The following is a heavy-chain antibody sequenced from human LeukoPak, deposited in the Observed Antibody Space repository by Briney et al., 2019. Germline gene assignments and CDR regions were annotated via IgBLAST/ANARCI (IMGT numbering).Heavy chain of an antibody. CDR3: AKDFGEGNSPGDY. J-gene: IGHJ4*02. Sequence: PGRSLRLSCAASGFTFSSYGMHWVRQAPGKGLEWVAVIWYDGSNKYYADSVKGRFTISRDNSKNTLYLQMNSLRAEDTAVYYCAKDFGEGNSPGDYWGQGTLVTVSS. V-gene: IGHV3-33*06. CDR1: GFTFSSYG. D-gene: IGHD2-21*01. CDR2: IWYDGSNK.